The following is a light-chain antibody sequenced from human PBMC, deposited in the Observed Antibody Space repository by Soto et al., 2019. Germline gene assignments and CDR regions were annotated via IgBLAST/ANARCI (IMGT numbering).Light chain of an antibody. CDR2: GAS. J-gene: IGKJ5*01. CDR3: QQYVSLPGT. Sequence: EVVLTQSPGTLSLSPGERATLSCRASQTVTSNYLAWYQQKPGQAPRLLIYGASSRATDIPDRFSGSGSGTDFTLTISRLEPEDFALYYCQQYVSLPGTFGQGTRLEIK. CDR1: QTVTSNY. V-gene: IGKV3-20*01.